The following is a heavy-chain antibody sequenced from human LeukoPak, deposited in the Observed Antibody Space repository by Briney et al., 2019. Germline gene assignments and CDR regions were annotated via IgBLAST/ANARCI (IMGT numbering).Heavy chain of an antibody. Sequence: PSETLSLTCTVSGGSISSSSYYWGWIRQPPGKGLEWIGSIYYSGSTYYNPSLKSRVTISVGTSKNQFSLKLSSVTAADTAVYYCARVVRGVITDGEAFDIWGQGTMVTVSS. J-gene: IGHJ3*02. V-gene: IGHV4-39*07. D-gene: IGHD3-10*01. CDR3: ARVVRGVITDGEAFDI. CDR2: IYYSGST. CDR1: GGSISSSSYY.